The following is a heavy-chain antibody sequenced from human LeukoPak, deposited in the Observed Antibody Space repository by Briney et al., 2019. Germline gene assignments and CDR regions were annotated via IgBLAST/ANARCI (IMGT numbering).Heavy chain of an antibody. CDR2: INPNSGGT. CDR1: GYTFTGYY. D-gene: IGHD2-2*02. V-gene: IGHV1-2*02. CDR3: ARGGCSSTSCYTGENWFDP. Sequence: GSVKDSCKASGYTFTGYYVHWVRQAPGQGVEWMGWINPNSGGTNYAQKFQGRVTMTRDTSISTAYMELSGLRSDDTAVYYCARGGCSSTSCYTGENWFDPWGQGTLVTVSS. J-gene: IGHJ5*02.